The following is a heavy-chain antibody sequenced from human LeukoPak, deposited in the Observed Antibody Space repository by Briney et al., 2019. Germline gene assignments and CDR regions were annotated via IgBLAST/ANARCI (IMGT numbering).Heavy chain of an antibody. CDR1: GFTFSNYA. CDR3: AKGPGTPFYFDY. J-gene: IGHJ4*02. Sequence: GGSLRLSCAASGFTFSNYAMNWVRQAPGKGLEWVSTISNSGGSTYYADSVKGRFSISRDNSKNTLYLQVNSLRAEDTAVYYCAKGPGTPFYFDYWGQGTLVTVSS. V-gene: IGHV3-23*01. CDR2: ISNSGGST. D-gene: IGHD1-14*01.